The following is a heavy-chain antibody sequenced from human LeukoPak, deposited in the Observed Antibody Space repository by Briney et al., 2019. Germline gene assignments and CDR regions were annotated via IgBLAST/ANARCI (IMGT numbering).Heavy chain of an antibody. D-gene: IGHD3-22*01. J-gene: IGHJ3*02. Sequence: GRSLRLSCAASGFTFSSYGMHWVRQAPGKGLEWVAVISYDGSNKYYADSVKGRFTISRDNSKNTLYLQMNSLRAEDTAVYYCAKDLDSSGYLHAFDIWGQGTMVIVSS. CDR2: ISYDGSNK. CDR1: GFTFSSYG. CDR3: AKDLDSSGYLHAFDI. V-gene: IGHV3-30*18.